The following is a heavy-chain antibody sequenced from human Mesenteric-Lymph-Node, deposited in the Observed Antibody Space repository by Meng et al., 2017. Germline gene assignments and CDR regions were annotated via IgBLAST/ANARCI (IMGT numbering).Heavy chain of an antibody. CDR3: CYYNSGASYKGTS. D-gene: IGHD3-10*01. CDR1: GFTASTNY. V-gene: IGHV3-53*01. J-gene: IGHJ4*02. CDR2: VYSGGKT. Sequence: LSLTCAASGFTASTNYMGWARQAPGQGLEWVSLVYSGGKTYYANSVKGRFTISRDNSKTTVFLQMNNLRVEDTAVYFCCYYNSGASYKGTSWGQGTLVTVSS.